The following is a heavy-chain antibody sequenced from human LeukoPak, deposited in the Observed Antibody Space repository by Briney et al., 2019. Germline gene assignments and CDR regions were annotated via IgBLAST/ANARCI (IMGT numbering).Heavy chain of an antibody. CDR1: SASISTYY. D-gene: IGHD5-12*01. CDR2: MYSSGST. CDR3: ARSGSGYLRYYFDY. V-gene: IGHV4-59*12. J-gene: IGHJ4*02. Sequence: PSETLSLTCTVSSASISTYYWSWIRQPPGKGLEWIGSMYSSGSTYYNPSLKSRVTISVDTSKNQFSLKLSSVTAADTAVYYCARSGSGYLRYYFDYWGQGTLVTVSS.